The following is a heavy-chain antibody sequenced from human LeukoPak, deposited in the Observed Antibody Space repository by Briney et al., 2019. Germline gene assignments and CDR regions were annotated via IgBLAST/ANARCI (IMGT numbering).Heavy chain of an antibody. D-gene: IGHD5-18*01. CDR3: ARDTANTAMVNYYCYGMDV. J-gene: IGHJ6*02. CDR2: IIPIFGTA. V-gene: IGHV1-69*13. CDR1: GGTFSSYA. Sequence: GASVKVSCKASGGTFSSYAISWVRQAPGQGLEWMGGIIPIFGTANYAQKFQGRVTITADESTSTAYMELSSLRSEDTAVYYCARDTANTAMVNYYCYGMDVWGQGTTVTVSS.